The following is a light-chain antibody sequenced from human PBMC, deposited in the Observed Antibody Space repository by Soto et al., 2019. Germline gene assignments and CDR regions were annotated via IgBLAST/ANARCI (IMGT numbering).Light chain of an antibody. Sequence: QSALTQPRSVSGSPGQSVTISCTGTSSDVGGYNRVSWYQQHPGKAPKFMIYDVTERPSGVPDRFSASKSGNTASLTISGLQAEDEADYYCCSYAGNYTVIFGGGTKVTVL. CDR1: SSDVGGYNR. J-gene: IGLJ2*01. V-gene: IGLV2-11*01. CDR2: DVT. CDR3: CSYAGNYTVI.